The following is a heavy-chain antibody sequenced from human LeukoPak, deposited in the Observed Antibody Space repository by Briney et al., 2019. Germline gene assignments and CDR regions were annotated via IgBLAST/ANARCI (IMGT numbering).Heavy chain of an antibody. J-gene: IGHJ5*02. V-gene: IGHV3-30-3*01. CDR3: ASDGFPRVAGGWFDP. CDR1: GFTFSSYA. D-gene: IGHD1-26*01. CDR2: ISYDGSNK. Sequence: GRSLRLSCAAPGFTFSSYAMHWVRQAPGKGLEWVAVISYDGSNKYYTDSVKGRYTISRDNSKNTLYLQMNSLRAEETAVYYCASDGFPRVAGGWFDPWGQGNLVTVSS.